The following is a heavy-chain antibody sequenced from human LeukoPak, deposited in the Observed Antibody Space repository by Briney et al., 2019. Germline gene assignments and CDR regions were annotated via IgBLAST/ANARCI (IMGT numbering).Heavy chain of an antibody. CDR2: IIPVLGIA. Sequence: SVKVSCKASGGTFSSYAISWVRQAPGQGLEWMGRIIPVLGIANYAQKFQGRVTITADKSTTTAYMELSSLRSDDTAVYYCARAPRGDSSGSNYWGQGTLVTVSS. CDR1: GGTFSSYA. J-gene: IGHJ4*02. CDR3: ARAPRGDSSGSNY. V-gene: IGHV1-69*04. D-gene: IGHD6-19*01.